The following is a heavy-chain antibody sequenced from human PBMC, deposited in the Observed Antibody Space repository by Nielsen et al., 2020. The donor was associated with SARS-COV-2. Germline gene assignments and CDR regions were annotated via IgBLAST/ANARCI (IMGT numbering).Heavy chain of an antibody. CDR3: AHRRSTIFGVVIGFDP. V-gene: IGHV2-5*02. CDR2: IDWDDDK. Sequence: WIRQPPGKALEWLARIDWDDDKRYSPSLKSRLTITKDTSKNQVVLTMTNMDPVDTATYYCAHRRSTIFGVVIGFDPWGQGTLVTVSS. D-gene: IGHD3-3*01. J-gene: IGHJ5*02.